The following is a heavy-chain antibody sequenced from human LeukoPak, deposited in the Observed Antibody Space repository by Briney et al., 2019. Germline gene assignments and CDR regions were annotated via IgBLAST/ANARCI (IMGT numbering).Heavy chain of an antibody. CDR1: GFTFSSYW. V-gene: IGHV3-74*01. CDR2: INSDGSST. CDR3: ARAAYGGNSIGY. D-gene: IGHD4-23*01. Sequence: PGGSLRLSCAASGFTFSSYWMHWVRQAPGKGLVRVSRINSDGSSTSYADSVKGRFTISRDNAKNTLYLQMNSLRAEDTAVYYCARAAYGGNSIGYWGQGTLVTVSS. J-gene: IGHJ4*02.